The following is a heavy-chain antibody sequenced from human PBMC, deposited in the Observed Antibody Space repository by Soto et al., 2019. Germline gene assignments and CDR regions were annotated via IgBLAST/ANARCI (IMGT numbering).Heavy chain of an antibody. CDR2: IYYSGST. V-gene: IGHV4-61*01. CDR3: ARRSYGSGVDL. Sequence: SETLSLTCTVSGGSVSSGSHYWGWIRQPPGKGLEWIGYIYYSGSTNNNPSLKSRVSISFDSSKNQLFLKVTSVSAADMAVYYCARRSYGSGVDLWGRGTLVTVAS. J-gene: IGHJ5*02. CDR1: GGSVSSGSHY. D-gene: IGHD3-10*01.